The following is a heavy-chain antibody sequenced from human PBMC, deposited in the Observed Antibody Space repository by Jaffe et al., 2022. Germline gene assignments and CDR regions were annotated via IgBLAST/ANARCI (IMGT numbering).Heavy chain of an antibody. CDR3: AKDPGYCSGGSCYSSNFDY. V-gene: IGHV3-23*01. CDR1: GFTFSSYA. D-gene: IGHD2-15*01. J-gene: IGHJ4*02. CDR2: ISGSGGST. Sequence: EVQLLESGGGLVQPGGSLRLSCAASGFTFSSYAMSWVRQAPGKGLEWVSAISGSGGSTYYADSVKGRFTISRDNSKNTLYLQMNSLRAEDTAVYYCAKDPGYCSGGSCYSSNFDYWGQGTLVTVSS.